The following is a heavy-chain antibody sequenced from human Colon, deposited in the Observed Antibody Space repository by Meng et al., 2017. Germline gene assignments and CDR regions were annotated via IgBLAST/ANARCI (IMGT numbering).Heavy chain of an antibody. Sequence: LGQSGAGVKKPGSSVKGSCKTSGGSFNTYGINWVRQAPKQGLEWMGGIIPMFPKTNYAQKFEGRLTITADESTSTAYMELSSLRSEDTAVYYCTRGLATIPHFDYWGQGTLVTVSS. D-gene: IGHD5-24*01. J-gene: IGHJ4*02. CDR2: IIPMFPKT. CDR1: GGSFNTYG. CDR3: TRGLATIPHFDY. V-gene: IGHV1-69*01.